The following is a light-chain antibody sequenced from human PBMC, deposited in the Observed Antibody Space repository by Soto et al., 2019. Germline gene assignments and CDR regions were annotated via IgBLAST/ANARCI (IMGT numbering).Light chain of an antibody. Sequence: QSVLTQPPSVSAAPGQKVTISCSGSGSTIGDNYVSWFQQLPGAAPKLLIHENHKRPSGIPDRFSGSKSGTSATLGITGLQTGDEADYYCGTWDNNLSVVFGGGTKVTVL. J-gene: IGLJ2*01. V-gene: IGLV1-51*02. CDR2: ENH. CDR1: GSTIGDNY. CDR3: GTWDNNLSVV.